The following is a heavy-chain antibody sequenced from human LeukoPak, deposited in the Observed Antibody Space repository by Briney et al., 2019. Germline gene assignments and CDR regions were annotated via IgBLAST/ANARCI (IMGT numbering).Heavy chain of an antibody. CDR1: GGSISSDY. J-gene: IGHJ5*02. V-gene: IGHV4-59*12. CDR2: IYYGGIA. Sequence: PSETLSLTCTVSGGSISSDYWSWIRQPPGKGLEWIGYIYYGGIANYTPSLKSRLTISLDTSKNQFSLQLNSVTPEDTAVYYCARDYYGSGSDNWFDPWGQGTLVTVSS. CDR3: ARDYYGSGSDNWFDP. D-gene: IGHD3-10*01.